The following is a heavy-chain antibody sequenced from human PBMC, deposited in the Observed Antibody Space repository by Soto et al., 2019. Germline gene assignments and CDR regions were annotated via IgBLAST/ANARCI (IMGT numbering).Heavy chain of an antibody. Sequence: GASVKVSCKASGGTFSSYAISWVRQAPGQGLEWMGGIIPIFGTANYAQKFQGRVTITADESTSTAYMELSSLRSEDTAVYYCARAGYYDSSGYHYFDYWGQGTLVTVSS. CDR2: IIPIFGTA. CDR3: ARAGYYDSSGYHYFDY. J-gene: IGHJ4*02. V-gene: IGHV1-69*13. CDR1: GGTFSSYA. D-gene: IGHD3-22*01.